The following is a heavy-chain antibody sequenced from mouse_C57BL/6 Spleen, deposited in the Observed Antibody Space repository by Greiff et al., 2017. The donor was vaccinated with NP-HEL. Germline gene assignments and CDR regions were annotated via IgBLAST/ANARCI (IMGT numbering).Heavy chain of an antibody. J-gene: IGHJ4*01. CDR3: ARVYGNYDAMDY. D-gene: IGHD2-1*01. Sequence: EVQLQQSGPELVKPGASVKIPCKASGYTFTDYNMDWVKQSHGKSLEWIGDINPNNGGTIYNQKFKGKATLTVDKSSSTAYLELRSLTSEETAVYYCARVYGNYDAMDYWGQRTSVTVSS. CDR2: INPNNGGT. CDR1: GYTFTDYN. V-gene: IGHV1-18*01.